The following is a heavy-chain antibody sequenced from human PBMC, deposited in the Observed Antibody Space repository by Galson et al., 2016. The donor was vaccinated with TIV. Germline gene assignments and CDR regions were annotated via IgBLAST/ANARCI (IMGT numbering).Heavy chain of an antibody. V-gene: IGHV3-23*01. Sequence: SLRLSCAASGFTFNNYAMTWVRQAPGKGLEWVSTISGTGEITVYADSVRGHFIISRDNSKNTLYLQMNNLRAEDTAVYYCAKYHWTYLWSTFDNWGQGTPVTVSS. CDR3: AKYHWTYLWSTFDN. D-gene: IGHD2-21*01. J-gene: IGHJ4*02. CDR1: GFTFNNYA. CDR2: ISGTGEIT.